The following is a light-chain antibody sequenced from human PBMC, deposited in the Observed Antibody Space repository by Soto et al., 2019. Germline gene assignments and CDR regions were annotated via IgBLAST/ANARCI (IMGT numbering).Light chain of an antibody. CDR3: QQYGSSSFT. Sequence: EIVLTQSPGTLSLSPGERATLSCRASQSLSSNYLAWYQQKPGQAPRLLIYGASSRATGIPDRFRGRGSGTDFTLTISRLEPEDFAVYYCQQYGSSSFTFGPGTKVDI. CDR1: QSLSSNY. V-gene: IGKV3-20*01. CDR2: GAS. J-gene: IGKJ3*01.